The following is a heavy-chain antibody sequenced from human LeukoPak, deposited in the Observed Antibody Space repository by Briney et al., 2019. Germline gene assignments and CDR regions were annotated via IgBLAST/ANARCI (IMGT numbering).Heavy chain of an antibody. J-gene: IGHJ4*02. Sequence: GRSLRLSRAASGFTFSSYAMHWVRQAPGKGLEWVAVISYDGSNKYYADSVKGRFTISRDNSKNTLYLQMNSLRAEDTAVYYCAGGGRYRFGWPLTTFDYWGQGTLVTVSS. V-gene: IGHV3-30-3*01. CDR2: ISYDGSNK. CDR3: AGGGRYRFGWPLTTFDY. CDR1: GFTFSSYA. D-gene: IGHD3-16*02.